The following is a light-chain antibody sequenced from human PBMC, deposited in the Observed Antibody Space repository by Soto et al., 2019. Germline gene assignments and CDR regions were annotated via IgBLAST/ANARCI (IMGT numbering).Light chain of an antibody. CDR3: QQRSNWPLIT. Sequence: EVVLTQSPVTLSLSPGERATLSCRASQSFRGLLAWYQQKPGQAPRLLIYDAYNRATGIPPRFSGSGSGTDFTLTISSLEPEDFAVYYCQQRSNWPLITFGQGTRLEI. V-gene: IGKV3-11*01. CDR1: QSFRGL. J-gene: IGKJ5*01. CDR2: DAY.